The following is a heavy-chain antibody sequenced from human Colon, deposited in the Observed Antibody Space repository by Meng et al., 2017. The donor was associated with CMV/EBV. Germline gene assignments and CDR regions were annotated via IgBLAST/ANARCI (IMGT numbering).Heavy chain of an antibody. Sequence: TGPGSGLSVSNEYWWTWVRQAPGKGLEWIGEVSQDGRTNSNPSLQSRLSMSVDKSKNQFSLNLRSVTAADTASYFCASSSGWWRIDYWGHGTLVTVSS. CDR2: VSQDGRT. J-gene: IGHJ4*01. CDR1: GLSVSNEYW. D-gene: IGHD6-19*01. V-gene: IGHV4-4*01. CDR3: ASSSGWWRIDY.